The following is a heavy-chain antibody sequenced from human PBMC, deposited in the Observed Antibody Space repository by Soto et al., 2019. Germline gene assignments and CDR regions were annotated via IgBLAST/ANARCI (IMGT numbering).Heavy chain of an antibody. D-gene: IGHD6-6*01. J-gene: IGHJ4*02. Sequence: HPGGSMRRSCAASGFIFSDFAMNWVRQAPGKGLEWVAEIWYDGSNEYYGDSVKGRFTISRDNSNNTLYLQLNSLRAEDTAVYYCARVPEAGRPLFDYWGQVALVTVSS. V-gene: IGHV3-33*01. CDR1: GFIFSDFA. CDR3: ARVPEAGRPLFDY. CDR2: IWYDGSNE.